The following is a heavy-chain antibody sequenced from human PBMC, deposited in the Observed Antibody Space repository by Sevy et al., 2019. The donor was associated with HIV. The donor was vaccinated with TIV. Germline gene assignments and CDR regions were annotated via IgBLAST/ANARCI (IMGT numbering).Heavy chain of an antibody. J-gene: IGHJ4*02. Sequence: GGSLRLSCAASGLTLTTTGMSWVRQAPGKGLELVAGVTSDGATYYADSVRDRFTVSRDNSKNTLYLQLNSLRADDTAVFYCAGGDTTMITDLDYWGQGTLVTVSS. V-gene: IGHV3-23*01. CDR1: GLTLTTTG. D-gene: IGHD3-16*01. CDR3: AGGDTTMITDLDY. CDR2: VTSDGAT.